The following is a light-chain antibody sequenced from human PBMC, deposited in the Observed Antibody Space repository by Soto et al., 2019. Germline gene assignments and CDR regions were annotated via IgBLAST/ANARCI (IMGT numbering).Light chain of an antibody. J-gene: IGKJ4*01. CDR3: HQRSNWPST. CDR2: DAS. CDR1: QSVSSY. V-gene: IGKV3-11*01. Sequence: EIVLTQSPATLSLSPGERATLSCRASQSVSSYLAWYQQKPGQAPRLLIYDASNRATGIPARFSGSGSGTDFTLTITSLEPVDFAVYYCHQRSNWPSTFGGGTKVEIK.